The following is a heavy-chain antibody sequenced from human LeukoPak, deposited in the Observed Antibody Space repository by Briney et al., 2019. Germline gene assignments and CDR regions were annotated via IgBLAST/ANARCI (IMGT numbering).Heavy chain of an antibody. CDR3: ASGYYYGSGSFPFDY. D-gene: IGHD3-10*01. CDR1: GGSISSRSYY. J-gene: IGHJ4*02. V-gene: IGHV4-39*07. CDR2: IYYSGST. Sequence: SETLSLTCTVSGGSISSRSYYWGWIRQPPGKGLEWIGTIYYSGSTYYNPSLKSRVTISVDTSKNQFSLKVRSVTAADTAVYYCASGYYYGSGSFPFDYWGQGTLVTVSS.